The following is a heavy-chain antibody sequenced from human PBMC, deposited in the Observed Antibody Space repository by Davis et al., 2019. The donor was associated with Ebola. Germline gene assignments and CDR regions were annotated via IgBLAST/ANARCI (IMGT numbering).Heavy chain of an antibody. CDR3: ARDRRLIPAAMS. CDR1: GFSVSDHY. V-gene: IGHV3-11*01. J-gene: IGHJ5*02. D-gene: IGHD2-2*01. Sequence: GESLKISCAASGFSVSDHYMSWIRQAPGKGLEWISSISSVDTKHYADSVKGRFTISRDNAKNSLSLQMNSLRAEDTAVYYCARDRRLIPAAMSWGQGTLVTVSS. CDR2: ISSVDTK.